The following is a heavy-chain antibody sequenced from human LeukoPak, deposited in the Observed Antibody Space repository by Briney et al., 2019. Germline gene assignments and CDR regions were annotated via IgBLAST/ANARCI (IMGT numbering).Heavy chain of an antibody. J-gene: IGHJ6*03. D-gene: IGHD2-15*01. Sequence: SETLSLTCTVSGGAITTYYWGWLRQPPGKGLEWIGEINHSGSTNYNPSLKSRVTISVDTSKNQLSLKLSSVPAADTAVYYCARAGSGPYYYYYMDVWGKGTTVTISS. CDR2: INHSGST. CDR1: GGAITTYY. V-gene: IGHV4-59*12. CDR3: ARAGSGPYYYYYMDV.